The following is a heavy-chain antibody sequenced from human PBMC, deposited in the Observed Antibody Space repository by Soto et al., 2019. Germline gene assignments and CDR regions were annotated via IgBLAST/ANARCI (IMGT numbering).Heavy chain of an antibody. Sequence: ASVKVSCKVSGYTLTELSMHWVRQAPGKGLEWMGGFDPEDGETIYAQKFQGRVTMTEDTSTDTAYMELSSLRSEDTAVYYCATEPRVVGYYYYGMDVWGPGTTVTVYS. D-gene: IGHD2-15*01. J-gene: IGHJ6*02. CDR2: FDPEDGET. V-gene: IGHV1-24*01. CDR1: GYTLTELS. CDR3: ATEPRVVGYYYYGMDV.